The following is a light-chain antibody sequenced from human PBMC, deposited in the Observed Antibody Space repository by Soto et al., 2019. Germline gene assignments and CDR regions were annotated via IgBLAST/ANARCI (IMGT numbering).Light chain of an antibody. Sequence: EIVLTQSPGTLSLSPGERATLSCRASQSVSNNYLALYQQKPGQAPRLLIYRASNRAAGIPDRFSGCGFGTDFTLTISRLEPGDFAVYYCQQYGSSGTFGQGTKVAIK. CDR3: QQYGSSGT. J-gene: IGKJ1*01. CDR2: RAS. CDR1: QSVSNNY. V-gene: IGKV3-20*01.